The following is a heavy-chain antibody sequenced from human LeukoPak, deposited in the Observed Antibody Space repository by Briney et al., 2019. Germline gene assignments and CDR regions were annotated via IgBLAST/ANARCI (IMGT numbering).Heavy chain of an antibody. CDR2: IKQDGSEK. D-gene: IGHD5-18*01. V-gene: IGHV3-7*03. CDR3: AKCRRDTAMGPPDAFDI. Sequence: GGSLRLSCAASGFTFSSYWMSWVRQAPGKGLEWVANIKQDGSEKYYVDSVKGRFTISRDNAKNSLYLQMNSLRAEDTAVYYCAKCRRDTAMGPPDAFDIWGQGTMVTVSS. CDR1: GFTFSSYW. J-gene: IGHJ3*02.